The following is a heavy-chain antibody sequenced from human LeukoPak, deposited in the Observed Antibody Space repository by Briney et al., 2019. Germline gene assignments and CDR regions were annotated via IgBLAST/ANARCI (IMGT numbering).Heavy chain of an antibody. Sequence: GGSLRLSCAASGFTFSSYSMNWVRQAPGKGLEWVSSISSSSSYIYYADSVKGRFTISRDNAKNSLYLQMNSLRAEDTAVHYCARGLWFGESDYWGQGTLVTVSS. J-gene: IGHJ4*02. V-gene: IGHV3-21*01. CDR1: GFTFSSYS. D-gene: IGHD3-10*01. CDR3: ARGLWFGESDY. CDR2: ISSSSSYI.